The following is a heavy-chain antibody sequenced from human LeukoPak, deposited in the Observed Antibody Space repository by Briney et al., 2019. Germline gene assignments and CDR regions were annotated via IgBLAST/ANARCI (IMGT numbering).Heavy chain of an antibody. V-gene: IGHV4-30-4*08. Sequence: SETLSLACTVSGGSISSGDYYWSRIRQPPGKGLERIGHIYYSGSTYYNPSLKSRVTISVDTSKNQFSLKLSSVTAADTAVYYCARWVCSPTSCYYFDYWGQGTLVVVSS. CDR3: ARWVCSPTSCYYFDY. J-gene: IGHJ4*02. D-gene: IGHD2-2*01. CDR2: IYYSGST. CDR1: GGSISSGDYY.